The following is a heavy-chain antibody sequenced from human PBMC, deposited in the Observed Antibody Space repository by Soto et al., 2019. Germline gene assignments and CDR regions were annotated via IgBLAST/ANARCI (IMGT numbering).Heavy chain of an antibody. D-gene: IGHD3-3*01. CDR2: IYYSGST. J-gene: IGHJ4*02. V-gene: IGHV4-30-4*01. CDR1: GGSISSGDYY. Sequence: QVQLQESGPGLVKPSQTLSLTCTVSGGSISSGDYYWSWIRQPPGKGLEWIGYIYYSGSTYYNPSLKSRVTISVDTAKNQFSLKLSSVTAADTAVYYCAREPILDTDERQHHNWGQGTLVTVSS. CDR3: AREPILDTDERQHHN.